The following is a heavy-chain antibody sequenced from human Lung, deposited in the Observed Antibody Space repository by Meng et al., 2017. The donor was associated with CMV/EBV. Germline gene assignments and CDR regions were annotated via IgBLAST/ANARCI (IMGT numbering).Heavy chain of an antibody. V-gene: IGHV3-30-3*01. CDR3: ARDHNLGFDY. J-gene: IGHJ4*02. D-gene: IGHD1-1*01. CDR1: GFTFSSYA. Sequence: GGSXRLSCAASGFTFSSYAMHWVRQAPGKGLEWVAVISYDGSNKYYADSVKGRFTISRDNSKNTLYLQMNSLRAEDTAVYYCARDHNLGFDYWGQGTLVXVSS. CDR2: ISYDGSNK.